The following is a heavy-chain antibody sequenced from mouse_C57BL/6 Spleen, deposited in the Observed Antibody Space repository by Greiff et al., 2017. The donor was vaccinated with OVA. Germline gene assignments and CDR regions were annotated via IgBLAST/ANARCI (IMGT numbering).Heavy chain of an antibody. J-gene: IGHJ3*01. CDR3: TKGGTKVVQFAY. D-gene: IGHD1-1*01. V-gene: IGHV1-15*01. CDR1: GYTFTDYE. CDR2: IDPETGGT. Sequence: QVQLQQSGAELVRPGASVTLSCKASGYTFTDYEMHWVKQTPVHGLEWIGAIDPETGGTAYNQKFKGKAILTADKSSSTAYMELRSLTSEDSAVYYGTKGGTKVVQFAYWGKGTLVTVSA.